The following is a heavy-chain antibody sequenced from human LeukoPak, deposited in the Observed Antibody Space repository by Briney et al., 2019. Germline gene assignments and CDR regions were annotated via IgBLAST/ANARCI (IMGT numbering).Heavy chain of an antibody. J-gene: IGHJ6*03. D-gene: IGHD3-3*01. CDR1: GGSISSYY. Sequence: SETLSLTCTVSGGSISSYYWSWIRQPAGKGLEWIGRIYSTGSTNYNPSLKSRVTISVDTSKNQSSLKLSSVTAADTAVYYCARRTLWSGYYPNYYYYYMDVWGKGTTVTVSS. V-gene: IGHV4-4*07. CDR2: IYSTGST. CDR3: ARRTLWSGYYPNYYYYYMDV.